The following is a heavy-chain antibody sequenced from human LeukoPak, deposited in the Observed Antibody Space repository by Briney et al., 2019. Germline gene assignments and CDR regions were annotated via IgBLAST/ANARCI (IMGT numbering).Heavy chain of an antibody. D-gene: IGHD3-3*01. CDR2: ISAYNGNT. CDR3: ARATDYDFWNEALVDY. V-gene: IGHV1-18*01. CDR1: GYTFTSYG. Sequence: ASVKVSCKASGYTFTSYGISWVRQAPGQGLEWMGWISAYNGNTNYAQKLQGRVTMTTDTSTSTAYMELRSLRSDDTAVNYCARATDYDFWNEALVDYWGQGTLVTVSS. J-gene: IGHJ4*02.